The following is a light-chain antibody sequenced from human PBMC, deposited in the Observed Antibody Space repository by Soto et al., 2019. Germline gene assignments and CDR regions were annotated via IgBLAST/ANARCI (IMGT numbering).Light chain of an antibody. Sequence: DIQLTPSPSFLSASVGDRVTITCRASQGLSSDLAWYQQKPGKAPKLLIYAASTLQSGVPSRFRGSGSGTEVTLTIRSLQPEDFDTYYCQQLNSYPITFGQGTRLEIK. CDR1: QGLSSD. CDR3: QQLNSYPIT. CDR2: AAS. J-gene: IGKJ5*01. V-gene: IGKV1-9*01.